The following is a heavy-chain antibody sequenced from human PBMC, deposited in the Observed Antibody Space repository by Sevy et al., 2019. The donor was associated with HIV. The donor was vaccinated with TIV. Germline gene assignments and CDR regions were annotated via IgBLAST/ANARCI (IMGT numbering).Heavy chain of an antibody. CDR1: GFTFSSYA. V-gene: IGHV3-23*01. CDR3: AKVDGYYYYYMDV. Sequence: GGSLRLSCAASGFTFSSYAMSWVRQAPGKGLEWVSAISGSGGSTYYADSVKGRFTISRDNSKNTLYLQMNSLRAEATAVYYCAKVDGYYYYYMDVWGKGTTVTVSS. CDR2: ISGSGGST. J-gene: IGHJ6*03.